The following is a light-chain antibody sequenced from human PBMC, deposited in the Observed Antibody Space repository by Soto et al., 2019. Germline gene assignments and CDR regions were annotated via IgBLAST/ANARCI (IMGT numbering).Light chain of an antibody. CDR3: QQANSFPPT. V-gene: IGKV1-12*01. J-gene: IGKJ4*01. Sequence: DIQMAQSPSSVSAAVGDRVTITCRASQGISTWLAWYHQKPGKAPKLLIYAASIFQSGVPSRFSGSGSGTDFTLTISSLQYEDFATYSCQQANSFPPTFGGGTKLEIK. CDR1: QGISTW. CDR2: AAS.